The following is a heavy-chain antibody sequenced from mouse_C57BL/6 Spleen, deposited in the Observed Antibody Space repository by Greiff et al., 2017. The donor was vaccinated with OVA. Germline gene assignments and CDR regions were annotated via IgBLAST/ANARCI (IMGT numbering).Heavy chain of an antibody. CDR3: ARSLYYGSSLYAMDY. CDR1: GYTFTSYW. D-gene: IGHD1-1*01. Sequence: QVHVKQPGAELVRPGSSVKLSCKASGYTFTSYWMHWVKQRPIQGLEWIGNIDPSDSETHYNQKFKDKATLTVDKSSSTAYMQLSSLTSEDSAVYYCARSLYYGSSLYAMDYWGQGTSVTVSS. J-gene: IGHJ4*01. CDR2: IDPSDSET. V-gene: IGHV1-52*01.